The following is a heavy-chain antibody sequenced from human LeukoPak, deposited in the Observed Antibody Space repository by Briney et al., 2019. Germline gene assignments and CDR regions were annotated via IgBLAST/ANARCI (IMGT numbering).Heavy chain of an antibody. D-gene: IGHD3-10*01. CDR1: GFTFSSYE. Sequence: TGGSLRLSCAVSGFTFSSYEMNWVRQAPGKGLEWLSYISSSGSTIYYADSVKGRFTISRDNAKSSLYLQMNTLRAEDTAVYYCARVIGVRGVTSYWYFDLWGRGTLVTVSS. CDR3: ARVIGVRGVTSYWYFDL. J-gene: IGHJ2*01. CDR2: ISSSGSTI. V-gene: IGHV3-48*03.